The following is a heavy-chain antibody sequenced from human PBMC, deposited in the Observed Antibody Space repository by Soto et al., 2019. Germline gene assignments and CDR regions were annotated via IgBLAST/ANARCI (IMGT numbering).Heavy chain of an antibody. CDR3: ARGGDIVVVPAAIRAGWFDP. CDR2: IYYSGST. J-gene: IGHJ5*02. V-gene: IGHV4-30-4*01. D-gene: IGHD2-2*02. Sequence: PSETLSLTCTVSGGSISSGDYYWSWIRQPPGKGLEWIGYIYYSGSTYYNPSLKSRVTISVDTSKNQFSLKLSSVTAADTAVYYWARGGDIVVVPAAIRAGWFDPWGQGTLVTVSS. CDR1: GGSISSGDYY.